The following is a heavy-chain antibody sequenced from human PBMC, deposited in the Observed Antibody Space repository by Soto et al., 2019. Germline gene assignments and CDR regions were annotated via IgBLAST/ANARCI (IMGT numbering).Heavy chain of an antibody. CDR1: GFTFSSYA. D-gene: IGHD6-6*01. V-gene: IGHV3-23*01. J-gene: IGHJ4*02. Sequence: PGGSLRLSCAASGFTFSSYAMSWVRQAPGKGLEWVSAISGSGGSTYYADSVKGRFTISRDNSKNTLYLQMNSLRAEDTAVYYWAKGLIWKQLARSSYWAQGTLVTVSS. CDR2: ISGSGGST. CDR3: AKGLIWKQLARSSY.